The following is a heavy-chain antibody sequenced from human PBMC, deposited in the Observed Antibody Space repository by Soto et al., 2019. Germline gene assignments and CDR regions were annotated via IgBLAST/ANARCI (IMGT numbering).Heavy chain of an antibody. J-gene: IGHJ4*02. D-gene: IGHD1-1*01. CDR1: GFRFTNYG. Sequence: ASVKVSFKTSGFRFTNYGFSWLRQAPGQGLEWMGWISANNDDTHYAQKFQGRVTMTTDTGTGTAYMELRSLRSDDTAMYYCARKGTGHPFDYWGQGTLVTVSS. V-gene: IGHV1-18*01. CDR2: ISANNDDT. CDR3: ARKGTGHPFDY.